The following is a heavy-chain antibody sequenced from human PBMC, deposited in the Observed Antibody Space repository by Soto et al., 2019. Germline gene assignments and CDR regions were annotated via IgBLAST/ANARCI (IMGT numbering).Heavy chain of an antibody. V-gene: IGHV4-31*11. J-gene: IGHJ6*02. CDR1: CGSISSGGYS. Sequence: SETLSLTCAVSCGSISSGGYSWSWIRQPPGKGLEWIGYIYYSGSTYYNPSLKSRVTISVDTSKNQFSLKLSSVTAADTAVYYCARDLRYGDYESYGMDVWGQGTTVTVSS. CDR3: ARDLRYGDYESYGMDV. D-gene: IGHD4-17*01. CDR2: IYYSGST.